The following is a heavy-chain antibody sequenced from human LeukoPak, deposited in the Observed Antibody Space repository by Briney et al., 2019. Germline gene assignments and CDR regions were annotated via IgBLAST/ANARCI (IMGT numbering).Heavy chain of an antibody. CDR3: ARDHPWESYYYDSQIDY. J-gene: IGHJ4*02. Sequence: GGSLRLSCAASGFTFSSYWMSWVRQAPGKGLEWVANIKQDGSEKYYVDSVKGRFTISRDNAKNSLYLQTNSLRAEDTAVYYCARDHPWESYYYDSQIDYWGQGTLVTVSS. CDR2: IKQDGSEK. D-gene: IGHD3-22*01. V-gene: IGHV3-7*01. CDR1: GFTFSSYW.